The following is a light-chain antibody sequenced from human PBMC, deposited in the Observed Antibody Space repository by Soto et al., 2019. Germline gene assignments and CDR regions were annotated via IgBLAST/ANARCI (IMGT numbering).Light chain of an antibody. CDR3: QEYSSYSSGT. Sequence: DIQMTQSPSTLSASEGGRVTITCRASQSIDYWLAWYQQKPGKAPKLLIYKASTLESGVPSRFSGSGSGTEFTLTISSLQPDEFATYYCQEYSSYSSGTCVQGTKVEIK. J-gene: IGKJ1*01. V-gene: IGKV1-5*03. CDR2: KAS. CDR1: QSIDYW.